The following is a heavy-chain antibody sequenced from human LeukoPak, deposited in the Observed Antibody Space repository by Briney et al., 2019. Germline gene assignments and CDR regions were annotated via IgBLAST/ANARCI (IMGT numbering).Heavy chain of an antibody. CDR2: IYSGGGT. J-gene: IGHJ5*02. CDR1: RFTVSSNY. CDR3: ARVARYNWFDP. V-gene: IGHV3-53*01. Sequence: GGSLRLSCAASRFTVSSNYMSWVRQAPGKGLEWVSVIYSGGGTYYTDSVKGRFTISRDSSKNTLYLQMNSLRAEDTAVYYCARVARYNWFDPWGQGTLVTVSS.